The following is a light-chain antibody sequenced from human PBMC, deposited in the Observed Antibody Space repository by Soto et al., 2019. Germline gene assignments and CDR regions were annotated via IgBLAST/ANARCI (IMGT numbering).Light chain of an antibody. CDR3: QRYGRSPPFT. Sequence: IGLTQSPGTLSLSPGERATLSCRASQTVSSRYLAWYQQKPGQAPSLLMYDASNRATGIPDRFSGSGSGTDFSLTISRLEPEDFAVYFCQRYGRSPPFTFGQGTKVEIK. J-gene: IGKJ2*01. CDR1: QTVSSRY. V-gene: IGKV3-20*01. CDR2: DAS.